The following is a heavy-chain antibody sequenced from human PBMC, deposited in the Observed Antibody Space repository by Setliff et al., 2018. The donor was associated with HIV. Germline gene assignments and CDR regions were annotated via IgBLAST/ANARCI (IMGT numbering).Heavy chain of an antibody. J-gene: IGHJ4*02. CDR3: ATLDPNYGDYCNY. V-gene: IGHV5-51*01. CDR2: IYPDDSDT. CDR1: GFSFTNYW. D-gene: IGHD4-17*01. Sequence: GESLKISCKGSGFSFTNYWVGWVRQMPGEGLEWMGIIYPDDSDTRYSPSFQGQVTISADKSISTAYLHWSSLKASDTAIYYCATLDPNYGDYCNYWGQGTLVTVSS.